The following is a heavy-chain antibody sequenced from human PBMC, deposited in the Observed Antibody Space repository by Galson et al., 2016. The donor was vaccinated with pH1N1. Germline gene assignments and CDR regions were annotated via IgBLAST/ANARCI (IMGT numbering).Heavy chain of an antibody. Sequence: PALVKPTQTLTLTCTFSGFSLRTSGVGVGWIRQPPGKALEWLALTYWNADKRYSPSLKSRLTITKDTSKNQVDLTMTNMDPVDTATYYCAHLPSFGELGNWFDPWGQGTLVTVSA. J-gene: IGHJ5*02. CDR3: AHLPSFGELGNWFDP. CDR1: GFSLRTSGVG. V-gene: IGHV2-5*01. D-gene: IGHD3-10*01. CDR2: TYWNADK.